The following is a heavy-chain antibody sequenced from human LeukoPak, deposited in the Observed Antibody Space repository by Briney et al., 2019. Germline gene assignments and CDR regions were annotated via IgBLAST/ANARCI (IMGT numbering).Heavy chain of an antibody. Sequence: GGSLRLSCATSGFSVSSTYMSWVRQAPGKGLDWLSVIYSGGGTYYAESVKGRFTTSRDISKNTLYLQMNSLRAEDTAVYYCAREGTTGHGINDQGLDSWGQGTLVTVSS. CDR3: AREGTTGHGINDQGLDS. J-gene: IGHJ4*02. CDR1: GFSVSSTY. V-gene: IGHV3-66*01. D-gene: IGHD4-17*01. CDR2: IYSGGGT.